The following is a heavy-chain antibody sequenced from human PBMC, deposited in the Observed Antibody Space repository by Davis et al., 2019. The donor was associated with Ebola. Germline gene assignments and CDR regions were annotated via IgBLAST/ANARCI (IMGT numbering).Heavy chain of an antibody. J-gene: IGHJ5*02. Sequence: AASVKVSCKASPNTFTSYGVSWVRQAPGQGLEWMGWISGYNGNTNYAQKVQGRVTMTTDTSTNTAYMELRSLRSDDTAVYYCARGITMVRGEGWFDPWGQGTLVSVSS. D-gene: IGHD3-10*01. V-gene: IGHV1-18*04. CDR2: ISGYNGNT. CDR3: ARGITMVRGEGWFDP. CDR1: PNTFTSYG.